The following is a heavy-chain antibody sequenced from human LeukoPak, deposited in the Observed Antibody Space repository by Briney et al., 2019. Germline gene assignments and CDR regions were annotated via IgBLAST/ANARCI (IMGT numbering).Heavy chain of an antibody. CDR3: VTEQYCSGGSCPGY. J-gene: IGHJ4*02. D-gene: IGHD2-15*01. Sequence: GGSLRLSCAASGSTFNTAWMSWVRQAPGKGLEWVGRIKSKNAGGTTDYAAPVKGRFTISRDDSKNMLFLQMNSLKTEDTALYYCVTEQYCSGGSCPGYWGQGTLVTVSS. CDR2: IKSKNAGGTT. V-gene: IGHV3-15*01. CDR1: GSTFNTAW.